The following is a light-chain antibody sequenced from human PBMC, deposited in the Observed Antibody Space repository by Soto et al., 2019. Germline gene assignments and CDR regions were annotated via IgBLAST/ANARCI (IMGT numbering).Light chain of an antibody. CDR2: GAS. CDR1: QSVSSN. CDR3: QQYHTSPLT. J-gene: IGKJ5*01. V-gene: IGKV3-15*01. Sequence: MTQSVSSLSATVGDRVTITCLSSQSVSSNLAWYQQKPGQAPRLLIYGASTRATGIPARFSGSGSGTDFTLTISRLEPEDFALYYCQQYHTSPLTFGQGTRLEIK.